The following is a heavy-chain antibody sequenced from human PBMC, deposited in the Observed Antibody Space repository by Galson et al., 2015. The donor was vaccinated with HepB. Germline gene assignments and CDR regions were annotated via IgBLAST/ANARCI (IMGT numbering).Heavy chain of an antibody. J-gene: IGHJ6*02. V-gene: IGHV3-30-3*01. CDR1: GFNVRIYA. CDR2: ISYDGANK. Sequence: SLRLSCAASGFNVRIYAMHWVRQAPGKGLEWVAVISYDGANKYYADSVKGRFSISRDNSENTVHLHMNNVRPEDTAVYYCTRDLGASGYCSSSRCYFEYGMDVWGQGTAVTVSS. D-gene: IGHD2-2*01. CDR3: TRDLGASGYCSSSRCYFEYGMDV.